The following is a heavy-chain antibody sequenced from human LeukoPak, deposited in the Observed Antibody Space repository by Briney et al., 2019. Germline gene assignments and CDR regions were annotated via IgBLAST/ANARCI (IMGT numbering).Heavy chain of an antibody. D-gene: IGHD1-26*01. CDR3: ARVSGSYYRRLVRYYFDY. J-gene: IGHJ4*02. Sequence: KPSETLSLTCTVSGGSISSSSYYWGWIRQPPGKGLEWIGSIYHSGSTYYNPSLKSRVTISVDTSKNQFSLKLSSVTAADTAVYYCARVSGSYYRRLVRYYFDYWGQGTLVTVSS. V-gene: IGHV4-39*01. CDR2: IYHSGST. CDR1: GGSISSSSYY.